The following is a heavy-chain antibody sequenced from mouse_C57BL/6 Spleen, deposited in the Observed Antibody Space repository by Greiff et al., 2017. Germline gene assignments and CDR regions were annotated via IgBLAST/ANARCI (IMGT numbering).Heavy chain of an antibody. CDR1: GYSFTSYY. V-gene: IGHV1-66*01. CDR2: IYPGSGNT. CDR3: AREYYYGSSYYFDY. Sequence: VQLQQSGPELVKPGASVKISCKASGYSFTSYYIHWVKQRPGQGLEWIGWIYPGSGNTKYNEKFKGKATLTADTSSSTAYMQLSSLTSEDSAVYYCAREYYYGSSYYFDYWGQGTTLTVSS. J-gene: IGHJ2*01. D-gene: IGHD1-1*01.